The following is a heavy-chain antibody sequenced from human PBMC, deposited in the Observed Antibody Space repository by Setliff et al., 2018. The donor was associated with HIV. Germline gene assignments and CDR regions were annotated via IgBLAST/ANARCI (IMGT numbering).Heavy chain of an antibody. CDR2: IKQDGSEK. J-gene: IGHJ4*02. Sequence: VGSLRLSCVASGFTFSSNWLSWVRQAPGKGLEWVANIKQDGSEKYYVDAVKGRFTISRDNFRNTLSLQMNSLTAEDSAIYYCAKVDDGQCNTFNCRDFDYWGRGTLVTVSS. D-gene: IGHD1-1*01. CDR1: GFTFSSNW. V-gene: IGHV3-7*03. CDR3: AKVDDGQCNTFNCRDFDY.